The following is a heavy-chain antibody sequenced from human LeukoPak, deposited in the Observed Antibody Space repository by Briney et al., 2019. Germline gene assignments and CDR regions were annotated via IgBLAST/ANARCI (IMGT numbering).Heavy chain of an antibody. J-gene: IGHJ4*02. CDR3: ARGPKVDTAMVKIDY. CDR1: GFTFSSYG. D-gene: IGHD5-18*01. Sequence: GGSLRLSCAASGFTFSSYGMHWVRQAPGKGLEWVAVIWYDGSNKYYADSVKGRFTISRDNSKNTLYLQMNSLRAEDTAVYYCARGPKVDTAMVKIDYWGQGTLVTVSS. CDR2: IWYDGSNK. V-gene: IGHV3-33*01.